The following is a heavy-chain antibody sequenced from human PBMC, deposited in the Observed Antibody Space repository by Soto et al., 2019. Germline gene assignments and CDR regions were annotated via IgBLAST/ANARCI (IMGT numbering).Heavy chain of an antibody. J-gene: IGHJ6*03. CDR2: IIPILGIA. V-gene: IGHV1-69*02. CDR1: GGTFSSYT. D-gene: IGHD2-15*01. Sequence: QVQLVQSGAEVKKPGSSVKVSCKASGGTFSSYTISWVRQAPGQGLEWMGRIIPILGIANYAQKFQGRVTITADKSTSTAYMELSSLRSEDTAVYYCAIVVYCSGGSCYSGPRYYYYYYMDVWGKGTTVTVSS. CDR3: AIVVYCSGGSCYSGPRYYYYYYMDV.